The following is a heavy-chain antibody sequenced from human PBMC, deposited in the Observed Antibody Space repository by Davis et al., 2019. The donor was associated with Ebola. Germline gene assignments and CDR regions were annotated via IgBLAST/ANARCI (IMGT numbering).Heavy chain of an antibody. CDR1: GFTFSSYW. D-gene: IGHD6-13*01. J-gene: IGHJ6*02. CDR2: IKQDGSEK. V-gene: IGHV3-7*01. CDR3: ARDGARYSSSYYCYYGMDV. Sequence: GGSLRLSCAASGFTFSSYWMSWVRQAPGKGLEWVANIKQDGSEKYYVDSVKGRFTISRDNAKNSLYLQMNSLRAEDTAVYYCARDGARYSSSYYCYYGMDVWGQGTTVTVSS.